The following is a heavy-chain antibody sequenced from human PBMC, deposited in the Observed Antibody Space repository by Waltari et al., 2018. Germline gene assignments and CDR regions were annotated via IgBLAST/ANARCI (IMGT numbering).Heavy chain of an antibody. J-gene: IGHJ5*02. CDR2: IYYTGST. V-gene: IGHV4-59*08. CDR3: VRFIRLQLDWFDP. Sequence: QVQLQESGPGLVKPSETLSLTCTVSGGSISGYYWSWIRQPPGRGLEWIGYIYYTGSTNYHPSLKTRVTISLDTPKNQFSLRLSSVTATDTAVYYCVRFIRLQLDWFDPWGQGALVTVSS. CDR1: GGSISGYY. D-gene: IGHD4-4*01.